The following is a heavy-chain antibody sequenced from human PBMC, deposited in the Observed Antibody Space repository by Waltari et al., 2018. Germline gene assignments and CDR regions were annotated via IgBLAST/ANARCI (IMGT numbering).Heavy chain of an antibody. V-gene: IGHV1-69*13. J-gene: IGHJ4*02. D-gene: IGHD6-19*01. CDR2: SIPIFGTA. CDR1: GGTFSSYA. Sequence: QVQLVQSGAEVKKPGSSVKVSCKASGGTFSSYAISWVRQAPGQGIEGMGGSIPIFGTANYAQKCKGRVTITADESTSTAYMELSSLRAEDTAVYYCARAYSSGWFGYFDYWGQGTLVTVSS. CDR3: ARAYSSGWFGYFDY.